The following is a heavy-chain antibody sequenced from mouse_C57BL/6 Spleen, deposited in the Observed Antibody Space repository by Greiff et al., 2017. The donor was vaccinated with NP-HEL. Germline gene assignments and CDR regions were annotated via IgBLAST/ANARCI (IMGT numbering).Heavy chain of an antibody. J-gene: IGHJ3*01. CDR2: IYPGGGYT. Sequence: QVQLQQSGAELVRPGTSVKMSCKASGYTFTNYWIGWAKQRPGHGLAWIGDIYPGGGYTNYNEKFKGKATLTADKSSSTAYMQFSSLTSEDSAIYYCAIYYDYDWVAHWGQGTLVTVSA. CDR3: AIYYDYDWVAH. CDR1: GYTFTNYW. V-gene: IGHV1-63*01. D-gene: IGHD2-4*01.